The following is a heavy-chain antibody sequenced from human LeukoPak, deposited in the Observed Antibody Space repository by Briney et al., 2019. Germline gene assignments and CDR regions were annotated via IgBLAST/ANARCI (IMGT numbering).Heavy chain of an antibody. CDR1: GGSISSGDYY. Sequence: SETLSLTCTVSGGSISSGDYYWSWIRQPPGKGLEWIGYIYYSGSTYYNPSLKSRVTISVDTSKNQFSLKLSSVTAADTAVYYCARGPYYYGSGSYYGIWGQGTLVTVSP. D-gene: IGHD3-10*01. V-gene: IGHV4-30-4*01. CDR3: ARGPYYYGSGSYYGI. CDR2: IYYSGST. J-gene: IGHJ4*02.